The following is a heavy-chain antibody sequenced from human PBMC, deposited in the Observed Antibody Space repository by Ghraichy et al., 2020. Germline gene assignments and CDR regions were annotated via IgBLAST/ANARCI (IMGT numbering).Heavy chain of an antibody. V-gene: IGHV4-39*01. CDR1: GGSISSSSYY. CDR2: IYYSGST. D-gene: IGHD1-26*01. J-gene: IGHJ4*02. CDR3: ARHRPIVGATYLSTFDY. Sequence: SETLSLTCTVSGGSISSSSYYWGWIRQPPGKGLEWIGSIYYSGSTYYNPSLKSRVTISVDTSKNQFSLKLSSVTAADTAVYYCARHRPIVGATYLSTFDYWGQGTLVTVSS.